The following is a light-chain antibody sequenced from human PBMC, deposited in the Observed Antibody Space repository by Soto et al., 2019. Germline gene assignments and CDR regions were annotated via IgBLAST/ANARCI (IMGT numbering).Light chain of an antibody. CDR1: STDVDGYDY. CDR3: SSYTSSAPFYV. Sequence: QSALTQPASVSGPPGQSITISCTGASTDVDGYDYVSWYQQQPGQAPKLTIYDVNNRPSGGSNRLSGSKSGDTAALTISGLQVEDDDDYYCSSYTSSAPFYVFGGGTKLPVL. J-gene: IGLJ1*01. V-gene: IGLV2-14*03. CDR2: DVN.